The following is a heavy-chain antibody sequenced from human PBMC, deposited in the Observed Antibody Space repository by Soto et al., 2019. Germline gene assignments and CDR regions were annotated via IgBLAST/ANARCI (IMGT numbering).Heavy chain of an antibody. V-gene: IGHV1-18*01. Sequence: QVQLVQSGAEVKKPGASVKVSCKASGYTFTSYGISWVRQAPGQGLEWMGWISAYNGNTNYAQKLQGRVTMTTDTSTSTAYMELRSLRSDDTAVYYCARDFSGSYSHYYYYYGMDVRGQGTTVTVSS. J-gene: IGHJ6*02. CDR2: ISAYNGNT. CDR1: GYTFTSYG. CDR3: ARDFSGSYSHYYYYYGMDV. D-gene: IGHD1-26*01.